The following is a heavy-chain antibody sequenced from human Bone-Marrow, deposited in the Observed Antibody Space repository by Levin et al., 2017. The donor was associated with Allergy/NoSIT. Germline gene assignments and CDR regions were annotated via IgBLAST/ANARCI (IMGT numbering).Heavy chain of an antibody. D-gene: IGHD3-22*01. J-gene: IGHJ5*02. CDR3: TEGTYYYDSSAGWFDP. V-gene: IGHV1-2*02. CDR2: INPNSGGT. Sequence: ASVKVSCKASGYTFTGYYMHWVRQAPGQGLEWMGWINPNSGGTNYAQKFQGRVTMTRDTSISTAYMELSRLRSDDTAVYYCTEGTYYYDSSAGWFDPWGQGTLVTVSS. CDR1: GYTFTGYY.